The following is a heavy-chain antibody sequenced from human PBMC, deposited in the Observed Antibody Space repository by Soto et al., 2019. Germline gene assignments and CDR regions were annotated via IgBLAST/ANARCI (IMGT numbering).Heavy chain of an antibody. CDR1: GFMFSSYL. J-gene: IGHJ6*03. Sequence: GGSLRLSCAASGFMFSSYLMHWVRQAPGKGLEWVANIKEDGSVKYYVGSVRGRFTISRDNAKNSLYLQMNSLRAEDTAVYYCARRYMDVWGKGTTVTVSS. CDR2: IKEDGSVK. CDR3: ARRYMDV. V-gene: IGHV3-7*01.